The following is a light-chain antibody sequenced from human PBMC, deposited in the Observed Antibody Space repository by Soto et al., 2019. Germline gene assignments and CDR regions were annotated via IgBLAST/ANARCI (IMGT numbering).Light chain of an antibody. J-gene: IGKJ1*01. CDR3: QQYNTYWT. CDR2: KAS. V-gene: IGKV1-5*03. Sequence: DIQVTQSPSTLSASVGDRVTITCRASQSVSSWLAWYQQKPGKAPKLLIYKASTLESGVPSRFSGSVSGTEFTLTISSLQPDDFATYYCQQYNTYWTFGQGTKVEIK. CDR1: QSVSSW.